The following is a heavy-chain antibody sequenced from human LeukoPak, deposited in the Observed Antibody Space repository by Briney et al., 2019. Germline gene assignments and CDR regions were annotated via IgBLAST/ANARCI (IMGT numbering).Heavy chain of an antibody. CDR1: GCSISSGYY. Sequence: SETLSLTCTVSGCSISSGYYWGWIRQPPGKGLEWIGEINHSGSTNYNPSLKSRVTISVDTSKNQFSLKLSSVTAADAAVYYCARGPALVRYFDWLLPHNWFDPWGQGTLVTVSS. CDR3: ARGPALVRYFDWLLPHNWFDP. D-gene: IGHD3-9*01. CDR2: INHSGST. J-gene: IGHJ5*02. V-gene: IGHV4-38-2*02.